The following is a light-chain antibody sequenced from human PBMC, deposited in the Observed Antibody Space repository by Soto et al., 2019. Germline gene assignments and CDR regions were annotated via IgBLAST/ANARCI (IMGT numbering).Light chain of an antibody. CDR1: QSISSY. J-gene: IGKJ2*01. CDR3: QQSYSTLYT. Sequence: DIQMTQSPSTLSGSVGDRVTITCRASQSISSYLNWYQQKPGKAPKLLIYAASSLQSGVPSRFSGSGSGTDFTLTISSLQPEDFATYYCQQSYSTLYTFGQGTKLEIK. V-gene: IGKV1-39*01. CDR2: AAS.